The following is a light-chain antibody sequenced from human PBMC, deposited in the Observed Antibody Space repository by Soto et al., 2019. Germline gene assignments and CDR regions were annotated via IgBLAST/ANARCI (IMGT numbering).Light chain of an antibody. CDR1: QSVSSY. V-gene: IGKV3-11*01. Sequence: EIVLTQSPATLSLSPGERATLSCRTSQSVSSYFAWYQQKPGRAPRLLIYDASNRATGIPARFIGSGSGTDFTLTISSLEPEDLAVYYCQLRSNWPITFGQGTRLEIK. CDR2: DAS. J-gene: IGKJ5*01. CDR3: QLRSNWPIT.